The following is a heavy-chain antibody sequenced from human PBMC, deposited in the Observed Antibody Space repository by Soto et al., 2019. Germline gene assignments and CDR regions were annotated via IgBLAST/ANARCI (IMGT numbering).Heavy chain of an antibody. CDR3: MKPPAYYIDSNAYNPV. CDR2: IGTNGGST. D-gene: IGHD3-22*01. J-gene: IGHJ4*01. V-gene: IGHV3-64D*06. Sequence: PGGPLRLSCSASGFTFSSYSIHWVRQAPGKGLEYVSSIGTNGGSTFYADSVKGRFTISRDNSKNTLYLRMNSLRDEDTAEYYCMKPPAYYIDSNAYNPVWGQGTLVTVSS. CDR1: GFTFSSYS.